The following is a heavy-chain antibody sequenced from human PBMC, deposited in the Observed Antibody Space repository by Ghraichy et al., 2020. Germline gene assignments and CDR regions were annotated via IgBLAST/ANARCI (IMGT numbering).Heavy chain of an antibody. CDR1: GFTFSSYG. J-gene: IGHJ6*02. CDR2: ISYDGSNK. CDR3: AKDSHISLRYFDWHYLYCYGMDV. D-gene: IGHD3-9*01. V-gene: IGHV3-30*18. Sequence: GALRLSCAASGFTFSSYGMHWVRQAPGKGLEWVAVISYDGSNKYYADSVKGRFTISRDNSKNTLYLQMNSLRAEDTAVYYCAKDSHISLRYFDWHYLYCYGMDVWGQGTTVTVSS.